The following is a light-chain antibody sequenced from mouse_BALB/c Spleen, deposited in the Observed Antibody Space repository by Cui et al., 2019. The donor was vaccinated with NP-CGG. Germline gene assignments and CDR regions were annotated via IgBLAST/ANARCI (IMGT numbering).Light chain of an antibody. CDR2: GTN. CDR3: ALWYSNHWV. J-gene: IGLJ1*01. V-gene: IGLV1*01. CDR1: TGAVTTSNY. Sequence: QPVVTQESALTTSPGETVTLTCRSSTGAVTTSNYANWVQEKSDHLFTGLIGGTNNRVPGVPARFSGSLIGDKAALTITGAQTEDEAIYFCALWYSNHWVFGGGTKLTVL.